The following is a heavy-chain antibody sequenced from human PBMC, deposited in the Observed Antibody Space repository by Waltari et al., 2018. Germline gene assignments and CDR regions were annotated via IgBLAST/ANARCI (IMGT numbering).Heavy chain of an antibody. CDR2: IYYSGST. CDR3: ARDWMRYFDSVKAFDI. V-gene: IGHV4-39*07. J-gene: IGHJ3*02. D-gene: IGHD3-9*01. CDR1: GGSISSSSYY. Sequence: QLQLQESGPGLVKPSETLSLTCTVSGGSISSSSYYWGWIRQPPGKGLEWIGSIYYSGSTYYNPSLKSRVTISVDTSKNQFSLKLSSVTAADTAVYYCARDWMRYFDSVKAFDIWGQGTMVTVSS.